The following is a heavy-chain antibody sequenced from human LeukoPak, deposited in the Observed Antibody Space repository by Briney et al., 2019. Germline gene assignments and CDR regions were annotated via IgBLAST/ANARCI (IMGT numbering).Heavy chain of an antibody. D-gene: IGHD6-19*01. V-gene: IGHV4-39*01. CDR1: GFTFSNAW. CDR3: ARLRCGWVPCDF. J-gene: IGHJ4*02. CDR2: IYYSGST. Sequence: GPLTLSCAASGFTFSNAWLSWVRQPPGKGMEWIGSIYYSGSTYYNPSLKSRVTISVDTSKNQFSLKLSSVTAADTAVYYCARLRCGWVPCDFWGQGTLVTVSS.